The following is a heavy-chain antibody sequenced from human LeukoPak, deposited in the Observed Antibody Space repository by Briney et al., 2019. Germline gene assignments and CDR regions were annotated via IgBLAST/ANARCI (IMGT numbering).Heavy chain of an antibody. J-gene: IGHJ6*02. CDR3: ARNTHVLWLQDRYYGMDV. CDR2: IYYSGST. CDR1: GGSISSSSYY. V-gene: IGHV4-39*01. D-gene: IGHD5-18*01. Sequence: PSETLSLTCTVSGGSISSSSYYWGWIRQPPGKGLEWIGSIYYSGSTYYNPSLKSRVTISVDTSKNQFSLKLSSVTAADTAVYYCARNTHVLWLQDRYYGMDVWGQGTTVTVSS.